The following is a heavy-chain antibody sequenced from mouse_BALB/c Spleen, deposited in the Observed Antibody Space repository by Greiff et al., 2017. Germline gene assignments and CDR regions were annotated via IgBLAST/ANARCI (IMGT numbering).Heavy chain of an antibody. V-gene: IGHV1-54*01. D-gene: IGHD1-1*02. J-gene: IGHJ3*01. CDR1: GYAFTNYL. Sequence: QVQLKESGAELVRPGTSVKVSCKASGYAFTNYLIEWVKQRPGQGLEWIGVINPGSGGTNYNEKFKGKATLTADKSSSTAYMQLSSLTSDDSAVYFCAREGGGDWFAYWGQGTLVTVSA. CDR2: INPGSGGT. CDR3: AREGGGDWFAY.